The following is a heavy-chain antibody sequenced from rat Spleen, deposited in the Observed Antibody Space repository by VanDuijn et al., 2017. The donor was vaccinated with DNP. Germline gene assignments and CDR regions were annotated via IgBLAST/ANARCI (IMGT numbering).Heavy chain of an antibody. CDR2: TNYAGGST. Sequence: EVQLVESGGGLVQPGRSLKLSCAASGFTFSDYYMAWVRQAPTKGLEWVAYTNYAGGSTYNGDCVKGRFTISRDNAKSTLYLQINSLRSEDMATYYCARHVLPLRVWDYWGQGVMVTVSS. V-gene: IGHV5-22*01. D-gene: IGHD1-4*01. CDR3: ARHVLPLRVWDY. CDR1: GFTFSDYY. J-gene: IGHJ2*01.